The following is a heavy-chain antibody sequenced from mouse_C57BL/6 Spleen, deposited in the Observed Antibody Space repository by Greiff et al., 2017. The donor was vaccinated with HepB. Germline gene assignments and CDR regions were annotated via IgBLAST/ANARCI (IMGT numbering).Heavy chain of an antibody. CDR3: ARSVYYEYDVWYFDV. D-gene: IGHD2-4*01. V-gene: IGHV1-64*01. CDR2: IHPNSGST. J-gene: IGHJ1*03. CDR1: GYTFTSYW. Sequence: QVQLQQPGAELVKPGASVKLSCKASGYTFTSYWMHWVKQRPGQGLEWIGMIHPNSGSTNYNEKFKSKATLTVDKSSSTAYMQLSSLTSEDSAVYYCARSVYYEYDVWYFDVWGTGTTVTVSS.